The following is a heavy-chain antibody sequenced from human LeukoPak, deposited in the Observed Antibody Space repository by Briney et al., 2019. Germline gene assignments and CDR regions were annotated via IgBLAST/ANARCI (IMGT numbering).Heavy chain of an antibody. J-gene: IGHJ4*02. Sequence: GESLKISCKGSGYSFTTYWIGWVRQMPGKGLEWIGIIYPGTSDTKYSPSFQGQVTISADESINTAYLQWSSLKASDTAMYYCSSGRDTSGYKYYFDYWGQGTLVTVSS. D-gene: IGHD6-19*01. CDR2: IYPGTSDT. CDR3: SSGRDTSGYKYYFDY. V-gene: IGHV5-51*01. CDR1: GYSFTTYW.